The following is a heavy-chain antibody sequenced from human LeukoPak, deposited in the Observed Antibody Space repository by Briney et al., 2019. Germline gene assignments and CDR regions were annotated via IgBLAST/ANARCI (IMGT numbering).Heavy chain of an antibody. Sequence: GGSLRLSCAASGFTFSSYSMNWVRQAPGKGLEWVSSISSSSSYIHYADSVKGRFTISRDNAKNSLYLQMNSLRAEDTAVYYCARDRTPYSSGWYGDWWFDPWGQGTLVTVSS. CDR3: ARDRTPYSSGWYGDWWFDP. V-gene: IGHV3-21*01. J-gene: IGHJ5*02. D-gene: IGHD6-19*01. CDR2: ISSSSSYI. CDR1: GFTFSSYS.